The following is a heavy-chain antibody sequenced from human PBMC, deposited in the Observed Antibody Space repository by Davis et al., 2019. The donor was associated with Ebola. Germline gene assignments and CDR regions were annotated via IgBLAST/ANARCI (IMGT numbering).Heavy chain of an antibody. CDR3: ARDRGDLAIPFDY. CDR2: ISSSSSTI. CDR1: GFTFSSYS. Sequence: GESLKISCAASGFTFSSYSMNWVRQAPGKGLEWVSYISSSSSTIYYADSVKGRFTISRDNAKNSLYLQMNSLRDEDTAVYYCARDRGDLAIPFDYWGQGTLVTVPS. J-gene: IGHJ4*02. D-gene: IGHD2-21*01. V-gene: IGHV3-48*02.